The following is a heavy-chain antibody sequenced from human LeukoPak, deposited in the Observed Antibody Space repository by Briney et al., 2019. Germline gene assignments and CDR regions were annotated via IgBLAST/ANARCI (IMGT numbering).Heavy chain of an antibody. D-gene: IGHD2-21*01. Sequence: ASVKVSCRASGYTFTSYYMHWVRQAPGQGLEWMGIINPSDGTAGSAQKFQGRVTVTRDTSTSTVYMELSSLRSGDTAVYSCVRCAGDCKGWYFDLWGRGTLVTVSS. CDR1: GYTFTSYY. CDR3: VRCAGDCKGWYFDL. J-gene: IGHJ2*01. CDR2: INPSDGTA. V-gene: IGHV1-46*03.